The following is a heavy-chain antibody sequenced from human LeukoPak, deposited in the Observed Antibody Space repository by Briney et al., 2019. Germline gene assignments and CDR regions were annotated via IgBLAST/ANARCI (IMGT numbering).Heavy chain of an antibody. J-gene: IGHJ4*02. V-gene: IGHV3-23*01. CDR2: ISGSGGST. Sequence: GGSLRLSCAASGFTFSSYAMTWVRQAPGKGLEWVSGISGSGGSTHYADSVKGRFTISRDNSKNTLSLQMNSLRAEDTAIYYCAFRDGYTNSQDYFKYWGQGTLVTVSS. D-gene: IGHD1-1*01. CDR1: GFTFSSYA. CDR3: AFRDGYTNSQDYFKY.